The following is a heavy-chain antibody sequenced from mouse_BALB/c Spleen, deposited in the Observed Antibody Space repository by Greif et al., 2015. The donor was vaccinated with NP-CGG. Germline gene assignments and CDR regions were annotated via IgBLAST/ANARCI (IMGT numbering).Heavy chain of an antibody. J-gene: IGHJ2*01. V-gene: IGHV5-12-2*01. CDR3: ARHNYYGSSSFDY. Sequence: EVKLVESGGGLVQPGGSLKLSCAASGFTFSSYTMSWVRQTPEKRLEWVAYISNGGGSTYYPDTVKGRFTISRDNAKNTLYLQMSSLKSEDTAMYYCARHNYYGSSSFDYWGQGTTLTVSS. D-gene: IGHD1-1*01. CDR1: GFTFSSYT. CDR2: ISNGGGST.